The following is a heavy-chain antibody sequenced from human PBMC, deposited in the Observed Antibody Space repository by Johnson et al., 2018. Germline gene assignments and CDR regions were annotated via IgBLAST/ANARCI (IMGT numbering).Heavy chain of an antibody. J-gene: IGHJ6*03. V-gene: IGHV3-30*03. Sequence: QVQLVQSGGGVVQPGRSLRLSCAASGFTVSSYGMHWVRQAPGKGLEWVAVISSDGSEKYYADSVRGRFTISRDNSKNTLYLQMNSLRAEDTAVYFCAREGEGSYYYYYYMDVWGKGTTVTVSS. CDR3: AREGEGSYYYYYYMDV. D-gene: IGHD3-16*01. CDR1: GFTVSSYG. CDR2: ISSDGSEK.